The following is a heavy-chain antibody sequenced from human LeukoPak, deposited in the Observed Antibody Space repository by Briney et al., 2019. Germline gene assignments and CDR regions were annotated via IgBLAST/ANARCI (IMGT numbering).Heavy chain of an antibody. V-gene: IGHV1-69*13. CDR1: GGTFSSYA. CDR2: IIPIFGTA. CDR3: AREYCSSTSCLYYFDY. J-gene: IGHJ4*02. D-gene: IGHD2-2*01. Sequence: GASVKVSCKASGGTFSSYAISWVRQAPGQGLEWMGGIIPIFGTANYAQKFQGRVTITADESTSTAYMELSSLRSEDTAVYYCAREYCSSTSCLYYFDYWGREPWSPSPQ.